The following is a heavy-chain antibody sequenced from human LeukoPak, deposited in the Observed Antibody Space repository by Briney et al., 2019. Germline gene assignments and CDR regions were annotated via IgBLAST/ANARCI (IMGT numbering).Heavy chain of an antibody. CDR3: AKDKITMMGQYYFDY. V-gene: IGHV3-23*01. J-gene: IGHJ4*02. CDR1: GFTFSSYS. CDR2: ISGSGGST. D-gene: IGHD3-22*01. Sequence: PGGSLRLSCAASGFTFSSYSMNWVRQAPGGGLEWVSAISGSGGSTYYADSVKGRFTISRDNSKNTLYLQMNSLRAEDTAVYYCAKDKITMMGQYYFDYWGQGTLVTVSS.